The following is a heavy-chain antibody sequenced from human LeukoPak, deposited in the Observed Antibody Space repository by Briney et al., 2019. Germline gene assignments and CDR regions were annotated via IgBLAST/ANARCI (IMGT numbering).Heavy chain of an antibody. CDR2: ISAYNGNT. V-gene: IGHV1-18*01. CDR1: GYTFTSYG. CDR3: ARGALGYCSSTSCYPSSGDFDY. D-gene: IGHD2-2*01. Sequence: VKVSCKASGYTFTSYGISWVRQAPGQGLEWMGWISAYNGNTNYAQKLQGRVTMTTDTSTSTAYMELRSLRSDDTAVYYCARGALGYCSSTSCYPSSGDFDYWGQGTLVTVSS. J-gene: IGHJ4*02.